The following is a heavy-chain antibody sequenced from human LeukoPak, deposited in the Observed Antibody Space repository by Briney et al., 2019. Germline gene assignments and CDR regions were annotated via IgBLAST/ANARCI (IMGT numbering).Heavy chain of an antibody. CDR1: GFTFSSYW. V-gene: IGHV3-7*01. D-gene: IGHD3-10*01. Sequence: GGSLRLSCAASGFTFSSYWMSWVRQAPGKGLEWVANIKQDGSEKYYVDSVKGRFTISRDNAKNSLYLQMNSLRAEDTAVYYCARVFIPRWFEDWYFDLWGRDTLVTVSS. CDR2: IKQDGSEK. CDR3: ARVFIPRWFEDWYFDL. J-gene: IGHJ2*01.